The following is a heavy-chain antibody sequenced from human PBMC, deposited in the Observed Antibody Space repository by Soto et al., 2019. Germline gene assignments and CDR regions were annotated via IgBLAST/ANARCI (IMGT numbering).Heavy chain of an antibody. CDR1: GGTFSSYA. D-gene: IGHD4-17*01. CDR3: ARALEQYGDYPWSVIL. CDR2: IIPIFGTA. V-gene: IGHV1-69*01. Sequence: QVQLVQSGAEVKKPGSSVKVSCKASGGTFSSYAISWVRQAPGQGLEWMGGIIPIFGTANYAQKFQGRVTITADESMSTAYMELSSLRSEDTAVYYCARALEQYGDYPWSVILWGQGTLVTVSS. J-gene: IGHJ4*02.